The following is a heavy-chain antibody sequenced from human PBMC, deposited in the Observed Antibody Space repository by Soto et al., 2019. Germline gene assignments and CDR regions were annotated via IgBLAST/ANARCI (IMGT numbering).Heavy chain of an antibody. CDR1: GDSVSSNSVA. Sequence: PSQTLSLTCAISGDSVSSNSVAWNWIRQSPSRGLEWLGRTYYRSKWYNDYAVSVKSRISINADTSKNQFSLQLNSVTPEDTAVYYCAQISMTEDPYWGQGTLVTVSS. V-gene: IGHV6-1*01. CDR2: TYYRSKWYN. CDR3: AQISMTEDPY. D-gene: IGHD2-21*02. J-gene: IGHJ4*02.